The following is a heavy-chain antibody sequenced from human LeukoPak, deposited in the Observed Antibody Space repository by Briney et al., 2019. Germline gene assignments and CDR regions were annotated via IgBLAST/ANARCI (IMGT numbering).Heavy chain of an antibody. V-gene: IGHV4-34*01. Sequence: GSLRLSCAAPGFTFNDYALYWVRQPPGKGLEWIGEINHSGSTNYNPSLKSRVTISVDTSKNQFSLKLSSVTAADTAVYYCARLRPWRIDYWGQGTLVTVSS. D-gene: IGHD1-1*01. J-gene: IGHJ4*02. CDR3: ARLRPWRIDY. CDR2: INHSGST. CDR1: GFTFNDYA.